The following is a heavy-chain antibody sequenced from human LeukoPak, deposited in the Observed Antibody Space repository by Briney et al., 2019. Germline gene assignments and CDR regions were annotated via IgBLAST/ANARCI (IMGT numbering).Heavy chain of an antibody. V-gene: IGHV3-74*01. Sequence: GGSLTLSCAASGFSFRSYWMHWARLPPGKGLVWVSRIDTDGGSTAYADSVKGRFTISRDNAKNTLYLQMYSLRAEDTAIYYCTRGGTTFDYWGQGTLVTVSS. CDR1: GFSFRSYW. CDR3: TRGGTTFDY. CDR2: IDTDGGST. J-gene: IGHJ4*02. D-gene: IGHD1-1*01.